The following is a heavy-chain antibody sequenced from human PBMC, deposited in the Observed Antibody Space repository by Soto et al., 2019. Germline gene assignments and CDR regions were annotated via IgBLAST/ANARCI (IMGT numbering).Heavy chain of an antibody. CDR1: GFTFSSYS. Sequence: GGSLRLSCAASGFTFSSYSMNWVRQAPGKGLEWVSSISSSSSYIYYADSVKGRFTISRDNAKNSLYLQMNSLRAEDTAVYYCARLTVRGAYVDYWGQGTLVTVSS. CDR3: ARLTVRGAYVDY. CDR2: ISSSSSYI. V-gene: IGHV3-21*01. D-gene: IGHD3-10*01. J-gene: IGHJ4*02.